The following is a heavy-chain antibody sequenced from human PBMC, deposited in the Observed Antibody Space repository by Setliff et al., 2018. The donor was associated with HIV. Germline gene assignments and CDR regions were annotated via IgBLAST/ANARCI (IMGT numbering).Heavy chain of an antibody. D-gene: IGHD4-17*01. V-gene: IGHV4-4*09. Sequence: SETLSLTCTVSGASISSYSWNWIRQSPGGGLEWIGFIFSSGSTKYNPSLQSRVTISLDTSKNQFSLKLTSVTAADTAVYYCARLSGDYYYFDYWGQGTLVTVSS. CDR3: ARLSGDYYYFDY. CDR2: IFSSGST. CDR1: GASISSYS. J-gene: IGHJ4*02.